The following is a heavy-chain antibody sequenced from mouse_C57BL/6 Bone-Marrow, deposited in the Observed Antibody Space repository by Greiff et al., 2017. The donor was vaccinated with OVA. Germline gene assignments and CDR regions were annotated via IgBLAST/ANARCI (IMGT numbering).Heavy chain of an antibody. CDR3: TKMGYYYGAYYFDY. D-gene: IGHD1-1*01. Sequence: VQLQQSGTVLARPGASVKMSCKPSGYTFTSYWMHWVKQRPGQGLEWIGAIYPGNGVTSYNQKFKGKAKLTAVTSASTAYMGLSSLTNEDSAVYYSTKMGYYYGAYYFDYWGQGTTLTVSS. CDR1: GYTFTSYW. CDR2: IYPGNGVT. J-gene: IGHJ2*01. V-gene: IGHV1-5*01.